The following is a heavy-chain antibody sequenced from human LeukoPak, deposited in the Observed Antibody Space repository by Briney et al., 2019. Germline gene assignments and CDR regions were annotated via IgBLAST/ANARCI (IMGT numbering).Heavy chain of an antibody. CDR3: ARDLGGTAGATTNGITATTAPSAIDY. CDR2: INHSGST. J-gene: IGHJ4*02. V-gene: IGHV4-34*01. CDR1: GGSFSGYY. D-gene: IGHD1-7*01. Sequence: PSETLSLTCAVYGGSFSGYYWSWIRQPPGKGLEWIGEINHSGSTNYNPSLKSRVTISVDTSKKQFSLKLSSVTAADTAVYYCARDLGGTAGATTNGITATTAPSAIDYWGQGTLVTVSS.